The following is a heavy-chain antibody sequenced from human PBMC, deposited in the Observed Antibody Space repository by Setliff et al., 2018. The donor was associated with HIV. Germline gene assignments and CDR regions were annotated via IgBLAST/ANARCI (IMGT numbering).Heavy chain of an antibody. Sequence: LSLTCTVSGGSTSSYYWSWIRQPPGKGLEWIGYIYYSGSTNYNPSLKSRVTISVDTSKNQFSLKLSSVTAADTAVYYCARLGRGTGHSFDSWGPGALVTVSS. CDR2: IYYSGST. J-gene: IGHJ4*02. V-gene: IGHV4-59*08. CDR3: ARLGRGTGHSFDS. CDR1: GGSTSSYY. D-gene: IGHD3-9*01.